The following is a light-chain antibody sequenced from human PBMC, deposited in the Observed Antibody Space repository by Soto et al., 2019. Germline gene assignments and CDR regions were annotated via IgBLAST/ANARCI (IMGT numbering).Light chain of an antibody. CDR3: QQYNGYSRA. CDR2: RPS. V-gene: IGKV1-5*03. CDR1: QSISDW. J-gene: IGKJ1*01. Sequence: DIQMTQSPSTLSASIGDRITITCRASQSISDWLAWYQQKPGKAPKLLIYRPSNLESGVPSRFSGSGSGTEFTLTISSLQHDDFATYYCQQYNGYSRAFGQGTKVEIK.